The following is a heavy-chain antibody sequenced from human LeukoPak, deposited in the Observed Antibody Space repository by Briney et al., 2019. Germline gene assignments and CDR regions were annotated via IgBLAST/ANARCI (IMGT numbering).Heavy chain of an antibody. V-gene: IGHV3-48*03. CDR3: ARGPSSSNLLWFDY. CDR2: ISSSGSTI. CDR1: GFTFSSYE. Sequence: GGSLRLSCAASGFTFSSYEMNWVRQAPGKGLEGVSYISSSGSTIYYADSVKGRFTISRDNAQNSLYLQINSLRAEDTAVYYSARGPSSSNLLWFDYWGERTLVTVSS. D-gene: IGHD2-2*01. J-gene: IGHJ4*02.